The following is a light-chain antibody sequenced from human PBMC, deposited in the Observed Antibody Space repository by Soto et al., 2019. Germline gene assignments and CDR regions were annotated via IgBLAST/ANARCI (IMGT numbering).Light chain of an antibody. CDR2: NNN. CDR1: SSSFKTNS. Sequence: QAVVTQSPSASGTPGQRVTISCSGSSSSFKTNSVQWFQQLPGTAPKLLIHNNNQRPSGVPDRFSGSKSGTSASLAISGLQAEDEADYHCQSYDSSVSGVVFGGGTKLTVL. V-gene: IGLV1-47*02. CDR3: QSYDSSVSGVV. J-gene: IGLJ2*01.